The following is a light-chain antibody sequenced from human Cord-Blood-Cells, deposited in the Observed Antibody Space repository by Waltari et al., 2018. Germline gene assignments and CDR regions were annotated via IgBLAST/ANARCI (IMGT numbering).Light chain of an antibody. J-gene: IGKJ4*01. CDR2: DAS. Sequence: EIVLTQSPPTLSLSPGERATPSCRASQTVSSYLAWYQQKPGQAPRLLIYDASNRATGIPARFSGSGSGTDFTLTISSLEPEDFAVYYCQQRSNWPPLTFGGGTKVEIK. V-gene: IGKV3-11*01. CDR3: QQRSNWPPLT. CDR1: QTVSSY.